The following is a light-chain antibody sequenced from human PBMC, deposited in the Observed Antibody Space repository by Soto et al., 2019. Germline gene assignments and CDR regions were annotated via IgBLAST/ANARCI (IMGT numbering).Light chain of an antibody. J-gene: IGKJ5*01. V-gene: IGKV1-33*01. CDR3: QQYDNLPIT. CDR1: QDISNY. Sequence: DIQMTQSPSSLSASVGDRVTITCQASQDISNYLNWYQQKPGKAPKLLIYDASNLETGVPSRFSGSGSGTDFTFTISSLPPEDIATYYCQQYDNLPITFGQGTRLEI. CDR2: DAS.